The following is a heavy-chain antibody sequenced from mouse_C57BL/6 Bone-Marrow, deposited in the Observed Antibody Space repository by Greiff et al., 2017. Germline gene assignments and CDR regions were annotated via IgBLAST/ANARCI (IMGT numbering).Heavy chain of an antibody. D-gene: IGHD2-5*01. V-gene: IGHV1-55*01. CDR2: IYPGSGGT. CDR1: GYTFTSYW. Sequence: QVQLQQPGAELVKPGASVKMSCKASGYTFTSYWMNWVKQRPGQGLEWIGEIYPGSGGTKYNEKFKSKATLTVDTSSSTAYMQLSSLTSEDSAAYYCASSYYSNYWYFDVWGTGTTLTVSS. CDR3: ASSYYSNYWYFDV. J-gene: IGHJ1*03.